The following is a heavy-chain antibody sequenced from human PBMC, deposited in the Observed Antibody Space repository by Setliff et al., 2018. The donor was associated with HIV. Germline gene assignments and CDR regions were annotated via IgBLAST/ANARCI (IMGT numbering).Heavy chain of an antibody. J-gene: IGHJ3*02. CDR2: IYYGGST. CDR3: ARSLISLVREGVFDI. D-gene: IGHD3-10*01. Sequence: SETLSLTCTVSGGSISSSSYYWGWIRQPPGKGLEWIGSIYYGGSTYYNPSLKSRVTMSVDTSKNQFSLKLNSVTAADTAVYYCARSLISLVREGVFDIWGQGTMVT. CDR1: GGSISSSSYY. V-gene: IGHV4-39*07.